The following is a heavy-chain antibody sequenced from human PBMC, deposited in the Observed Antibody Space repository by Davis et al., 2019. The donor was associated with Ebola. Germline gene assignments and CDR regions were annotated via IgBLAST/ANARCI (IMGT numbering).Heavy chain of an antibody. J-gene: IGHJ6*02. D-gene: IGHD5-12*01. CDR2: INPNSGGT. V-gene: IGHV1-2*04. CDR3: ARDGATDYYYYGMDV. CDR1: GYTFTGYY. Sequence: ASVKVSCKASGYTFTGYYMHWVRQAPGQGLEWMGWINPNSGGTNYAQKFQGWVTMTRDTSISTAYMELSRLRSDDTAVYYCARDGATDYYYYGMDVWGQGTTVTVSS.